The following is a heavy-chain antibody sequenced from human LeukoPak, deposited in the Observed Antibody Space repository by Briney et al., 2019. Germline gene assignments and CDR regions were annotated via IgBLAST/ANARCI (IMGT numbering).Heavy chain of an antibody. Sequence: SQTLSLTCAVYGGSFSGYYSSWIRQPPGKGLEWIGEINHSGSTNYNPSLKSRVTISVDTSKNQFSLKLSSVTAADTAVYYCARVPYYDSSGYYAPFDYWGQGTLVTVSS. CDR3: ARVPYYDSSGYYAPFDY. J-gene: IGHJ4*02. D-gene: IGHD3-22*01. CDR1: GGSFSGYY. V-gene: IGHV4-34*01. CDR2: INHSGST.